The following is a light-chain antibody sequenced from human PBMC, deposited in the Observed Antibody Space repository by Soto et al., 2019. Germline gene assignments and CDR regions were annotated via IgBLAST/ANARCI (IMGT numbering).Light chain of an antibody. J-gene: IGKJ1*01. V-gene: IGKV1-5*01. CDR2: DAS. Sequence: DIQMTQSPSTLSASVGDRVTITCRASQSISSWLAWYQQKPGKAPTLLIYDASSLQSGVPSRFXXSGSGTEFTLTISSLQPDDFATYYCQQYNIYSWTFGQGTKVDIK. CDR3: QQYNIYSWT. CDR1: QSISSW.